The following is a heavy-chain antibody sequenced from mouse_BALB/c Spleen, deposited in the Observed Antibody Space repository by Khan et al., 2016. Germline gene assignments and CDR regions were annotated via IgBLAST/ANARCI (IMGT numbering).Heavy chain of an antibody. J-gene: IGHJ4*01. D-gene: IGHD1-3*01. Sequence: QVQLQQSGAELAKPGASVKMSCKASGYTFTSYWMHWVKQRPGQGLEWIGYINPSTGYTEYTQKFKDKATLTADKSSSTAYMQLSSLTSEDSAVYYCARGVWPLKSYVMDYWGQGTSVTVSS. CDR1: GYTFTSYW. CDR3: ARGVWPLKSYVMDY. CDR2: INPSTGYT. V-gene: IGHV1-7*01.